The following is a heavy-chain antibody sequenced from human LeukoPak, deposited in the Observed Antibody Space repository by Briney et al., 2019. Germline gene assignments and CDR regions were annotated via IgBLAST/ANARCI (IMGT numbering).Heavy chain of an antibody. J-gene: IGHJ4*02. CDR1: GFTFSSSE. V-gene: IGHV3-23*01. Sequence: PGGSLRLSCSASGFTFSSSEMNWVRQAPGKGLEWVSLISGSGGRTYYADSVKGRFTISRDNSRNTLYLQMNSLRAADTAVYFCAREGSLYCSSTGCSHFDYWGQGTLVTVSS. D-gene: IGHD2-2*01. CDR2: ISGSGGRT. CDR3: AREGSLYCSSTGCSHFDY.